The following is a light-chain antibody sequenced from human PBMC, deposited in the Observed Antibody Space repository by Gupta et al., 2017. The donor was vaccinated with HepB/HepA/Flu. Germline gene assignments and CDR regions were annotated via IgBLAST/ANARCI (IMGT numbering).Light chain of an antibody. CDR3: ATWDINLSVVL. Sequence: QSVLTQPPSVSAAPAQKVTISCPGSSSNIGSNYVSWYQQVPGTAPKLLIHDNDKRPSGIPDRFSGSKSGTSATLGITGLQTADEADYYCATWDINLSVVLFGGGTKLTVL. CDR1: SSNIGSNY. CDR2: DND. J-gene: IGLJ2*01. V-gene: IGLV1-51*01.